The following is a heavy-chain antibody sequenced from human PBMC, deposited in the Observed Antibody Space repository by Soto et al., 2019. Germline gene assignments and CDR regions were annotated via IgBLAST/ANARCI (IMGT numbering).Heavy chain of an antibody. CDR3: AREGQAPYYYYGMAV. V-gene: IGHV1-18*01. Sequence: QVQLVQSGAEVKKPGASVTVSCKASGYTFTNYGFSWVRQAPGQGLEWMGWISGYNGNTKYAEKFQNRVTMTTDTSTNTARRELRGLRSDDTAVYYCAREGQAPYYYYGMAVWGQGTAVTVSS. CDR2: ISGYNGNT. J-gene: IGHJ6*02. CDR1: GYTFTNYG.